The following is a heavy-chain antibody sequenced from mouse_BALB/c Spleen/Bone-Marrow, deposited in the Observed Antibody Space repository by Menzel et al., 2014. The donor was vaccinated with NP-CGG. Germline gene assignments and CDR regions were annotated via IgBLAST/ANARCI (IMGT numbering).Heavy chain of an antibody. CDR3: ARDPRTGTGAMDY. V-gene: IGHV2-9*02. D-gene: IGHD4-1*01. Sequence: QVQLQQSGPGLVAPSQRLSIPCTVSGFSLTGYGVNWVRQPPGKGLEWLGVIWAGGSTNYNLALMSRLSISKDNSKSQVFLKMNSLQTDDTAMYYCARDPRTGTGAMDYWGQGTSVTVSS. CDR2: IWAGGST. J-gene: IGHJ4*01. CDR1: GFSLTGYG.